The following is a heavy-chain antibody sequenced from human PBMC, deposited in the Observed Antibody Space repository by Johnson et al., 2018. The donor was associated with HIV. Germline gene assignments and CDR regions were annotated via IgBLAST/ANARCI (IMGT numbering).Heavy chain of an antibody. J-gene: IGHJ3*02. V-gene: IGHV3-11*04. Sequence: QVQLVESGGGLVKPGGSLRLSCAASGITFSDYYMSWIRQAPGKGLEWVSYISSSGNTIYYADSVKGRVTISRDNDKKSLYLQMNSLRAEDTAVYYCARDKGRGAFDIWGQGTMVTVSS. D-gene: IGHD3-10*01. CDR2: ISSSGNTI. CDR3: ARDKGRGAFDI. CDR1: GITFSDYY.